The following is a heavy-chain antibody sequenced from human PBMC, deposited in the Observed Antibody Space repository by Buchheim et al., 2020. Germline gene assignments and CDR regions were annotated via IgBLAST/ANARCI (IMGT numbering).Heavy chain of an antibody. D-gene: IGHD3-22*01. CDR2: ISGSGGST. CDR3: ANDVTTSYGMDV. V-gene: IGHV3-23*01. J-gene: IGHJ6*02. CDR1: GFTFSSSA. Sequence: EVQLLESGGGLVQPGGSLRLSCAASGFTFSSSAMSWVRQAPGKGLEWVLAISGSGGSTYYADSVKGRFTISRDNSKNTLYLQMNSLRAEDTAIYYCANDVTTSYGMDVWGQGTT.